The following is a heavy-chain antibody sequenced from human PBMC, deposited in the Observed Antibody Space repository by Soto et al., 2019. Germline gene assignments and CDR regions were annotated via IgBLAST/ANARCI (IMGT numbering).Heavy chain of an antibody. D-gene: IGHD6-19*01. CDR2: TDTDGSDT. V-gene: IGHV3-74*01. Sequence: GGSLRLSCAASGFTFSSYSMNWVRQAPGKGLVWVSRTDTDGSDTSYADSVKGRFTISRDNAKNTLYLQMNSLRAEDTAVYYCARDRGWSLFDYWGQGTLVTVS. CDR1: GFTFSSYS. CDR3: ARDRGWSLFDY. J-gene: IGHJ4*02.